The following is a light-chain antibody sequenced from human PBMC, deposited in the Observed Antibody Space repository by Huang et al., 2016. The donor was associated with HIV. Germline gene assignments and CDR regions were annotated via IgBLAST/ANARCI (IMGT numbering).Light chain of an antibody. CDR3: MQALQSPYT. CDR2: LGS. CDR1: QSLLDSNGFNY. V-gene: IGKV2-28*01. Sequence: DIVMTQSPFSPPVTPGEPASISCRSNQSLLDSNGFNYLDWYLQKPGQSPQLLIFLGSNRASGVPDRVSGSGSGTDFKLKISRVEADDVGVYYCMQALQSPYTFGQGTKLEIK. J-gene: IGKJ2*01.